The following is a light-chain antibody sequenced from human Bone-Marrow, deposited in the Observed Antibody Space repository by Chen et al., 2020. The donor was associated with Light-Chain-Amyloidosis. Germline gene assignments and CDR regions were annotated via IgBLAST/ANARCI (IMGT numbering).Light chain of an antibody. J-gene: IGLJ3*02. CDR3: QVWDRSSDRPV. CDR2: DDS. CDR1: NIGSTS. V-gene: IGLV3-21*02. Sequence: SYVLTQPSSVSVAPGQTATIACGGNNIGSTSVHWYQQTPGQAPLLVVYDDSDRPSGIPERVSGSNSGNTATLTISRVEAGEEADYYCQVWDRSSDRPVFGGGTKLPVL.